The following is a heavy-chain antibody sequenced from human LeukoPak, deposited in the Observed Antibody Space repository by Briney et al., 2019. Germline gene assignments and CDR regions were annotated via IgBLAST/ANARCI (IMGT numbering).Heavy chain of an antibody. Sequence: PSETLSLTCSVSGASISGGTYYWGWIRQPPGKGLEWIGSIYYTGSTYDNPSLKSRVTTSVDTSKNRFSLKLSSVTAADTAVYYCARRGGSGRAFDYWGQGTLVTVSS. CDR1: GASISGGTYY. V-gene: IGHV4-39*01. D-gene: IGHD1-26*01. J-gene: IGHJ4*02. CDR2: IYYTGST. CDR3: ARRGGSGRAFDY.